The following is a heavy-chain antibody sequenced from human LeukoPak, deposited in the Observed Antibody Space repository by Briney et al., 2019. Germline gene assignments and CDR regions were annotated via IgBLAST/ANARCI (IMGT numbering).Heavy chain of an antibody. D-gene: IGHD1-26*01. J-gene: IGHJ4*02. CDR1: RFTFSSYG. CDR3: AKRGAEVGQTVAPGDY. V-gene: IGHV3-30*02. Sequence: GGSLRLSCAASRFTFSSYGMHWVRQAPGKGLEWVAYIQYDGSNEQYADSVKGRFSISRDSSKNILYLQMNSLRAEDTAVYYCAKRGAEVGQTVAPGDYWGQGTLVTVSS. CDR2: IQYDGSNE.